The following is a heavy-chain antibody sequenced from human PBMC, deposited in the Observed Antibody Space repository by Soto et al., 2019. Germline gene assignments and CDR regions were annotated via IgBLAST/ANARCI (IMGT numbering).Heavy chain of an antibody. CDR2: INPSGRST. Sequence: ASVKVSCKTSGFIFTNYWMHWVRQAPGQGLEWMGVINPSGRSTIYAQKFQGGFTMTRDTSTTTLYMELSSLKSEDTAVYYCARDQSADSSGYSYWWFDPWGQGTLVTVSS. D-gene: IGHD3-22*01. CDR1: GFIFTNYW. V-gene: IGHV1-46*01. J-gene: IGHJ5*02. CDR3: ARDQSADSSGYSYWWFDP.